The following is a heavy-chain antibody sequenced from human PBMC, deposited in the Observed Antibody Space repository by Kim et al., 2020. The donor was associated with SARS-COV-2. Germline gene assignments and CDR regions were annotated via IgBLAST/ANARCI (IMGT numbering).Heavy chain of an antibody. CDR2: T. CDR3: ARPTYHHSFDY. V-gene: IGHV4-39*01. J-gene: IGHJ4*02. D-gene: IGHD1-26*01. Sequence: TYYNPSLKSRVTISVDTSKNQFSLKLSSVTAADTAVYYCARPTYHHSFDYCGQGTLVTVSS.